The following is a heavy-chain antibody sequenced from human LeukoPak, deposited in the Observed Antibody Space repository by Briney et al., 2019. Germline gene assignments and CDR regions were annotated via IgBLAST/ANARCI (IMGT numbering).Heavy chain of an antibody. V-gene: IGHV3-33*01. D-gene: IGHD2-15*01. CDR1: GFTFSSYG. CDR2: IWYDGSNK. J-gene: IGHJ6*02. CDR3: ARDHDIVVVVAAYDYYGMDV. Sequence: GGSLRLSCAASGFTFSSYGMHWVRQAPGKGLEWVAVIWYDGSNKYYADSVKGRFTISRDNSKNTLYLQMNSLRAEDTAVYYCARDHDIVVVVAAYDYYGMDVWGQGTTVTVSS.